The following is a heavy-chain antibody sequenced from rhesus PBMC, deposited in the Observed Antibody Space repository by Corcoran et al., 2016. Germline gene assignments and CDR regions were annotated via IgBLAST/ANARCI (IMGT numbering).Heavy chain of an antibody. CDR1: GYSISSNN. CDR3: ARGGSGSWRPSDAFDF. D-gene: IGHD6-25*01. Sequence: QVQLQESGPGLVKPSETLSLTCAVSGYSISSNNWSWIRQPPGKGLEWIGYIYGSSGSTYYNPSLKSRVTLSTATSKNQFSLKLGSVTAADTAVYYCARGGSGSWRPSDAFDFWGQGLRVTVSS. V-gene: IGHV4-147*01. J-gene: IGHJ3*01. CDR2: IYGSSGST.